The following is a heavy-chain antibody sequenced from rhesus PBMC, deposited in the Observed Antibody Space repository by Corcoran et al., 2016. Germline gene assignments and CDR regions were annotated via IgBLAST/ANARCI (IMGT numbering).Heavy chain of an antibody. J-gene: IGHJ6*01. Sequence: GVDWISDFIGAVSSHSYADSVKCIFTFSGENAENTLFLQLDSLRAADTAVYYCARVGVAVGLDSWGQGVVVTVSS. CDR3: ARVGVAVGLDS. D-gene: IGHD2-21*01. V-gene: IGHV3-14*01. CDR2: FIGAVSSH.